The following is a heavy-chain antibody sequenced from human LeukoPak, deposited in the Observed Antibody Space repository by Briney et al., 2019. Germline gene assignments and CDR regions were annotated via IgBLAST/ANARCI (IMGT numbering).Heavy chain of an antibody. V-gene: IGHV3-30*02. D-gene: IGHD5-24*01. CDR1: GFTFSSYG. J-gene: IGHJ4*02. Sequence: PGGSLRLSCAASGFTFSSYGLHWVRQAPGKGLEWVTFIRYDGVNKYYSDSVKGRFTISRDNSKNTLYLQMNSLRAEDTAIYYCASSSFGWLQLSLWGQGTLVTVSS. CDR3: ASSSFGWLQLSL. CDR2: IRYDGVNK.